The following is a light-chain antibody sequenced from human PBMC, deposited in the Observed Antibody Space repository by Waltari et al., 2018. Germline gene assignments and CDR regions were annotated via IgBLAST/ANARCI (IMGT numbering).Light chain of an antibody. Sequence: LTXSXXTLSXXXXXRXXXSCRASQSVSSSSLAWYQQKPGQAPRLLIYGASSRATGIPDRFSGSGSGTDFTLTISRLEPEDFAVYYCQQYGSSSWTFGQGTKVEIK. CDR3: QQYGSSSWT. V-gene: IGKV3-20*01. CDR2: GAS. J-gene: IGKJ1*01. CDR1: QSVSSSS.